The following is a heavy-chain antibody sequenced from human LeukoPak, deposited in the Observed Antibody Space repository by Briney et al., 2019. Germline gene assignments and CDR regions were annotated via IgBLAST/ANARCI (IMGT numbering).Heavy chain of an antibody. J-gene: IGHJ4*02. D-gene: IGHD3-10*01. CDR3: AKSGSYYPYYFDY. Sequence: GGSLRLSCAASGFTFCSYAMSWVRQAPGKGLEWVSAISGSGGSTYCADSVKGRFTISRDNSKNTLYLQMNSLRAEDTAVYYCAKSGSYYPYYFDYWGQGTLVTVSS. CDR1: GFTFCSYA. V-gene: IGHV3-23*01. CDR2: ISGSGGST.